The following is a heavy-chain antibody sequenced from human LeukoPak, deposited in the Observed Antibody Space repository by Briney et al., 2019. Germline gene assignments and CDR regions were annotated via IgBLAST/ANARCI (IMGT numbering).Heavy chain of an antibody. CDR1: GFTFSDYY. J-gene: IGHJ6*03. Sequence: GGSLRLSCAASGFTFSDYYMSWIRQAPGKGLEWVSYISSSGSTIYYADSVKGRFTISRDNSKNTLYLQMNSLRVEDTAVYCCAKGYGWEASYYYYYMDVWGKGTTVTISS. CDR2: ISSSGSTI. D-gene: IGHD1-26*01. CDR3: AKGYGWEASYYYYYMDV. V-gene: IGHV3-11*04.